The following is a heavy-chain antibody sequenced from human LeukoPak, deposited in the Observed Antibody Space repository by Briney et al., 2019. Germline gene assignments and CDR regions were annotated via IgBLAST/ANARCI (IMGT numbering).Heavy chain of an antibody. J-gene: IGHJ4*02. V-gene: IGHV3-11*01. Sequence: GSLLLSCAASGFPFSDYYMNWIRQAPGKGLGWVSYISSSGSTIYYADSVKGRFTISRDNAKNSLYLQMNSLRAEDTAVYYCASGYSYGTAFDYWGQGTLVTVSS. CDR1: GFPFSDYY. CDR2: ISSSGSTI. CDR3: ASGYSYGTAFDY. D-gene: IGHD5-18*01.